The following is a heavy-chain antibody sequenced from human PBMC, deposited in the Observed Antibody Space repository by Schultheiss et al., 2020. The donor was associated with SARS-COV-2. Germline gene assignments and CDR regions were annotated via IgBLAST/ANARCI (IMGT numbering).Heavy chain of an antibody. V-gene: IGHV4-39*07. Sequence: SETLSLTCTVSAGSISSSSYYWGWIRQAPGKGLEWIGEINHSGSTNYNPSLKSRVTISVDTSKNQFSLKLSSVTAADTAVYYCASDCSSTSCLGEDYWGQGTLVTVSS. CDR1: AGSISSSSYY. J-gene: IGHJ4*02. CDR3: ASDCSSTSCLGEDY. D-gene: IGHD2-2*01. CDR2: INHSGST.